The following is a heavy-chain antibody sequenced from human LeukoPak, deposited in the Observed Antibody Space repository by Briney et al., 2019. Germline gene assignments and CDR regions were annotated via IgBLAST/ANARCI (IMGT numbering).Heavy chain of an antibody. CDR2: ISSSGSYM. V-gene: IGHV3-21*01. CDR3: ARGSGVQVWSSLDY. Sequence: GGSLRLSCAASAFTFSSYSVNWVRQAPRKGLAWVSSISSSGSYMYYADSAKGRLTFSRDNAKNSLYLQMNSLRAEDTAVYYCARGSGVQVWSSLDYWGQGTLVTVSS. CDR1: AFTFSSYS. D-gene: IGHD5-18*01. J-gene: IGHJ4*02.